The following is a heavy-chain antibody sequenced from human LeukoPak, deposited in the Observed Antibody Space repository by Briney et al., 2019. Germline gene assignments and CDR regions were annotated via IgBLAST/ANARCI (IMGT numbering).Heavy chain of an antibody. J-gene: IGHJ3*02. CDR1: TFTFAHYA. CDR3: AIRGLNTTGDAFDI. V-gene: IGHV3-53*04. D-gene: IGHD4-17*01. CDR2: IYSGGST. Sequence: GGSLRLSCKASTFTFAHYAMSWVRQAPGKGLEWVSVIYSGGSTYYADSVKGRFTISRHNSKNTLYLQMNSLRAEDTAVYYCAIRGLNTTGDAFDIWGQGTMVTVSS.